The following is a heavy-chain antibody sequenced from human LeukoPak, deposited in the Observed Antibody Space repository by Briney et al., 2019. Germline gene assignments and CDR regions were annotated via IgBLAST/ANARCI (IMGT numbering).Heavy chain of an antibody. CDR3: ARRSGSYRASFDY. CDR2: ISSNGGST. D-gene: IGHD1-26*01. CDR1: GFTFSSYA. V-gene: IGHV3-64*01. J-gene: IGHJ4*02. Sequence: GGSLRLSCVASGFTFSSYAMHWVRPAPGKGVEYVSAISSNGGSTYYANSVKGRFTISSDNSKNTLYLQMGSLRAEDMAVYYCARRSGSYRASFDYWGQGTLVTVSS.